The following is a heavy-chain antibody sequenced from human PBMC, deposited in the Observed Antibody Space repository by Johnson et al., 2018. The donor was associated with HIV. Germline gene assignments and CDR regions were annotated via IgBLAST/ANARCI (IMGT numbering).Heavy chain of an antibody. Sequence: QVQLVESGGGVVQPGRSLGLSCTASGFTFSRNAMHWVRQPPGKGLEWVAVVSCDESNKHYGDAVRGRFTISRDNSKNTLYLQMNSLRAEDTAVYYCARGAASHAFDIWGQGTMVTVSS. D-gene: IGHD2-15*01. CDR1: GFTFSRNA. J-gene: IGHJ3*02. CDR3: ARGAASHAFDI. CDR2: VSCDESNK. V-gene: IGHV3-30*03.